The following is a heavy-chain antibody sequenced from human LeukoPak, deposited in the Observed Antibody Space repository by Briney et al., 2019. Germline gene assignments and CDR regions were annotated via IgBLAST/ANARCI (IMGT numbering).Heavy chain of an antibody. CDR2: IYYSGNT. CDR1: GGSISSGGYY. V-gene: IGHV4-31*03. Sequence: SETLSLTCTVSGGSISSGGYYWSWIRQHPGKGLEWIGYIYYSGNTYYNPSLKSRVTISVDTSKNQFSPKLSSVTAADTAVYYCARTDSSNYLDYWGQGTLVTVSS. J-gene: IGHJ4*02. D-gene: IGHD3-22*01. CDR3: ARTDSSNYLDY.